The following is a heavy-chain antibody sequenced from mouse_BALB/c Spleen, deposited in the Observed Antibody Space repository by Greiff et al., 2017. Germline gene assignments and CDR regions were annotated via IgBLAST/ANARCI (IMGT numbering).Heavy chain of an antibody. J-gene: IGHJ4*01. V-gene: IGHV1-7*01. Sequence: VKVVESGAELAKPGASVKMSCKASGYTFTSYWMHWVKQRPGQGLEWIGYITPSTGYTEYNQKFKDKATLTADKSSSTAYMQLSSLTSEDSAVYYCASYGNYGVLYAMDDWGQGTSVTVSS. CDR1: GYTFTSYW. CDR3: ASYGNYGVLYAMDD. CDR2: ITPSTGYT. D-gene: IGHD2-1*01.